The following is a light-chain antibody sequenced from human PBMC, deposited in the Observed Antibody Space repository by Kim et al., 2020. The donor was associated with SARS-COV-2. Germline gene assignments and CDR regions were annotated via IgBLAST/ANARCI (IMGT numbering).Light chain of an antibody. CDR1: QSLLYSNGFHY. J-gene: IGKJ2*01. CDR3: MQALQTPRT. V-gene: IGKV2-28*01. CDR2: LGS. Sequence: DIVMTQSPLSLPVTPGEPASISCRSSQSLLYSNGFHYLDWYLQKPGQSPQLLISLGSNRASGVPDRFSGSGSGTDFTLKISRVEAEDVGVYYCMQALQTPRTFGQGTKLEI.